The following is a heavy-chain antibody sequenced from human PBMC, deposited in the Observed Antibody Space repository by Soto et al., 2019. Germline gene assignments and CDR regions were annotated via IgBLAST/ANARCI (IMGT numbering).Heavy chain of an antibody. D-gene: IGHD3-3*01. Sequence: GGSLRLSCATSGFTFSSYAMSWVRQAPGKGLEWVASITGSGGSSYHADSVKGRFTISRDNSRSTLLLQMNSLRAEDTALYFCARVPITARYSDFWRGPPWFDPWGKGILVTVSS. CDR3: ARVPITARYSDFWRGPPWFDP. J-gene: IGHJ5*02. CDR1: GFTFSSYA. CDR2: ITGSGGSS. V-gene: IGHV3-23*01.